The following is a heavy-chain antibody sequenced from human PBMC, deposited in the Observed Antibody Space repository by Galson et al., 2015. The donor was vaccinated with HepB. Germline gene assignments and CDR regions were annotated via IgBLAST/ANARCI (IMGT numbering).Heavy chain of an antibody. Sequence: SLRLSCAASGFTFSYYAMSWVRQAPGKGLEWVSAITPSGDNTYSADSMKGRFTISRDNSRNTLFLQRNSLRADDTAIYFCAKVFPEKTDGWYRQALYYFDSWGQGTRVTV. V-gene: IGHV3-23*01. CDR1: GFTFSYYA. CDR2: ITPSGDNT. D-gene: IGHD6-19*01. CDR3: AKVFPEKTDGWYRQALYYFDS. J-gene: IGHJ4*02.